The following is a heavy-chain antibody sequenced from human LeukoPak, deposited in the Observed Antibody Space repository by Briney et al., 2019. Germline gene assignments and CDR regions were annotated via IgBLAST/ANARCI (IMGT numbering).Heavy chain of an antibody. D-gene: IGHD2-15*01. CDR2: ISGSGAGT. J-gene: IGHJ6*03. CDR1: GFTFSSYE. CDR3: TKGVAADIYYYYYMDV. V-gene: IGHV3-23*01. Sequence: GGSLRLSCAASGFTFSSYEMNWVRQAPGKGLEWVSAISGSGAGTYYADSVKGRFTISRDNSKNTLYLQMNSLRAEDTAVYYCTKGVAADIYYYYYMDVWGTGTTVTVSS.